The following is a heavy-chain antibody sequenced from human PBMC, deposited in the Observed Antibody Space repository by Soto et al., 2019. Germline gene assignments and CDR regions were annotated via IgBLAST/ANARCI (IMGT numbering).Heavy chain of an antibody. V-gene: IGHV1-18*01. CDR1: GYTFTSYG. J-gene: IGHJ3*02. D-gene: IGHD3-3*01. CDR2: ISAYNGNT. Sequence: ASVKVSCKASGYTFTSYGISWVRQAPGQGLEWMGWISAYNGNTNYAQKLQGRVTMTTDTSTSTAYMELRSLRSDDTAVYYCARADYYDFWSGLSTGDAFDIWGQGTTVTVSS. CDR3: ARADYYDFWSGLSTGDAFDI.